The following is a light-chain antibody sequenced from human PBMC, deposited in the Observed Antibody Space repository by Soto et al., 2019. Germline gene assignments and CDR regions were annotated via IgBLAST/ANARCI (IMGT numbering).Light chain of an antibody. CDR1: SSDVGTYNH. J-gene: IGLJ1*01. CDR3: SSLTSTSTLYV. Sequence: QSALTQPASVSGSPGQSITISCTGTSSDVGTYNHVSWYQQHPGKAPKLMIYDVSDRPSGVSNRFSGSKSGNTASLTISGLQAEDEADFYCSSLTSTSTLYVFGTGTKVTVL. CDR2: DVS. V-gene: IGLV2-14*01.